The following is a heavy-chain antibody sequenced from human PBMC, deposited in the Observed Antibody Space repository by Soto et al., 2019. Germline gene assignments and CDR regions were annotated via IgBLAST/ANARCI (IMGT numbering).Heavy chain of an antibody. J-gene: IGHJ6*02. CDR3: AKDRYRNYYFTAAYYYGMDV. CDR1: GFTFSSYA. V-gene: IGHV3-23*01. Sequence: EVQLLESGGGLVQPGGSLRLSCAASGFTFSSYAMSWVRQAPGKGLEWVSAISGSGGSTYYADSVKGRFTISRDNSKNTLYLQMNSLRAEDTAVYYCAKDRYRNYYFTAAYYYGMDVWGQGTTVTVSS. CDR2: ISGSGGST. D-gene: IGHD4-4*01.